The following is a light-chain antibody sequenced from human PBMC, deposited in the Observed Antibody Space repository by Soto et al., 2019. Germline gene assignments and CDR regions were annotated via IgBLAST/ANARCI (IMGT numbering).Light chain of an antibody. CDR2: GAS. CDR3: QKYGSSPYT. CDR1: QSVSSSY. Sequence: EIVLTQSPGTLSLSPGERATLSCRASQSVSSSYLAWYQQKPVQAPRLLIYGASSRATGITDRFSGSGSGTDFTLTISRLEPEDFAVYYCQKYGSSPYTFGQGTKLEIK. V-gene: IGKV3-20*01. J-gene: IGKJ2*01.